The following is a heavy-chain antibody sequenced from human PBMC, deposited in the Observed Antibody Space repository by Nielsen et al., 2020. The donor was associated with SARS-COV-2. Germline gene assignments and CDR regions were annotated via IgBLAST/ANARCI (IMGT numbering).Heavy chain of an antibody. J-gene: IGHJ6*02. V-gene: IGHV3-11*06. CDR2: ISSGSSYT. Sequence: WLRQPPGKGLEWVSYISSGSSYTNYADSVKGRFTISRDNAKNSLYLQMNSLRAEDTAVYYCARDARFYYYGSGSYSDYYYYGMDVWGQGTTVTVSS. CDR3: ARDARFYYYGSGSYSDYYYYGMDV. D-gene: IGHD3-10*01.